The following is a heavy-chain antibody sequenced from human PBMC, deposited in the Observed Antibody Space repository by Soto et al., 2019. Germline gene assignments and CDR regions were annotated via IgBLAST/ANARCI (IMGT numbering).Heavy chain of an antibody. CDR2: ISPYNDDT. J-gene: IGHJ6*02. D-gene: IGHD3-22*01. CDR1: GYSFSSYG. V-gene: IGHV1-18*01. Sequence: ASVKVSCKASGYSFSSYGICWVRQAPGQGLEWLGWISPYNDDTKYAQKLQGRVTMTTDTSTRTAYMVLRSLRSDDTAVYFCARGGYYDSSGSRNYHYYGMDVWGQGTTVTVSS. CDR3: ARGGYYDSSGSRNYHYYGMDV.